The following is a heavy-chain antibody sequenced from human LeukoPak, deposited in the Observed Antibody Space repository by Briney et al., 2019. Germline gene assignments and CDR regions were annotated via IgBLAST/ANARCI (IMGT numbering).Heavy chain of an antibody. J-gene: IGHJ5*02. D-gene: IGHD6-19*01. CDR2: IYYSGST. CDR1: GGSISSYY. CDR3: ASALGSPDSGGWPENWFDP. Sequence: SETLSLTCTVSGGSISSYYWSWIRQPPGKGLEWIGYIYYSGSTNYNPSLKSRVTISVDTSKNQFSLKLSSVTAADMAVYYCASALGSPDSGGWPENWFDPWGQGTLVTVSS. V-gene: IGHV4-59*12.